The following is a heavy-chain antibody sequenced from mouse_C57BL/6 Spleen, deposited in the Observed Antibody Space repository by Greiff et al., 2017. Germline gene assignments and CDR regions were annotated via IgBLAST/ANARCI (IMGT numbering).Heavy chain of an antibody. CDR2: ISGGGGNT. Sequence: EVQLVESGGGLVKPGGSLKLSCAASGFTFSSYTMSWVRQTPGKRLEWVATISGGGGNTYYPDSVKGRFTISRDNAKNTLYLQLSSLRSEDTALYYCAKNYYGSPYYFDYWGQGTTLTVSS. CDR1: GFTFSSYT. V-gene: IGHV5-9*01. D-gene: IGHD1-1*01. J-gene: IGHJ2*01. CDR3: AKNYYGSPYYFDY.